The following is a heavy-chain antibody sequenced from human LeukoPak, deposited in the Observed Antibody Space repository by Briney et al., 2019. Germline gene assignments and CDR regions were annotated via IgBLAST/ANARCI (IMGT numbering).Heavy chain of an antibody. D-gene: IGHD2-21*02. V-gene: IGHV3-7*01. CDR1: GFTFSSRDW. CDR3: AKGCGGDCLFDY. J-gene: IGHJ4*02. CDR2: IKQDGSEK. Sequence: GGSLRLSCVASGFTFSSRDWMTWVRQAPGKGLEWVANIKQDGSEKNYVDSVKGRFTISRDNAKNSVDLQMNSLRAEDTAVYYCAKGCGGDCLFDYWGQGTLVTVSS.